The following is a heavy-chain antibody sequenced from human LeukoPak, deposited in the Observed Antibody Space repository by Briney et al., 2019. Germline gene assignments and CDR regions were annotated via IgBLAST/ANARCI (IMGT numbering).Heavy chain of an antibody. D-gene: IGHD2-2*01. CDR3: ARDLEYCSSTSCYTGMDY. CDR2: INWNGGST. J-gene: IGHJ4*02. Sequence: PGGSLRLSCAASGFTFDDYGMSRVRQAPGKGLEWVSGINWNGGSTGYADSVKGRFTISRDNAKNSLYLQMNSLRAEDTALYYCARDLEYCSSTSCYTGMDYWGQGTLVTVSS. CDR1: GFTFDDYG. V-gene: IGHV3-20*04.